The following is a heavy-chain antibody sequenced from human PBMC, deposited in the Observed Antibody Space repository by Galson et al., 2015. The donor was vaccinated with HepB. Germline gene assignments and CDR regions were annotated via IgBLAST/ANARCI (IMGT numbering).Heavy chain of an antibody. V-gene: IGHV3-64*01. CDR2: ISRNGGST. D-gene: IGHD5-12*01. Sequence: SLRLSCAASGFSFSSYVMHWVRQAPGKGLEYVSAISRNGGSTDYANSVKGRFTISRDNSKNTLYLQMGSLRAEDMAVYYCARGRSGYDSDAFDIWGQGTMVTVSS. CDR1: GFSFSSYV. CDR3: ARGRSGYDSDAFDI. J-gene: IGHJ3*02.